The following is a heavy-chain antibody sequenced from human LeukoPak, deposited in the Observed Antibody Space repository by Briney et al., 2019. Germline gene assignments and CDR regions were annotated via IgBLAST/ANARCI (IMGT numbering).Heavy chain of an antibody. CDR1: GGTFSSYA. D-gene: IGHD2-2*02. CDR2: IIPIFGTA. V-gene: IGHV1-69*01. Sequence: SVKVSCKASGGTFSSYAISWVRQAPGQGLGWMGGIIPIFGTANYAQKFQGRVTITADESTSTAYMELSSLRSEDTAVYYCAREYIVVVPAAIRPFDIWGQGTMVTVSS. J-gene: IGHJ3*02. CDR3: AREYIVVVPAAIRPFDI.